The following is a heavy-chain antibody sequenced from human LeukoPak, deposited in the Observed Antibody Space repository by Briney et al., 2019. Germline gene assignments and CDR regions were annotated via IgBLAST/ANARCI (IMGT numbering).Heavy chain of an antibody. J-gene: IGHJ4*02. V-gene: IGHV3-30*18. CDR2: ISYDGSNK. CDR3: AKFPVGAAAGNSYYFDY. Sequence: GGSLRLSCAASGFTFSSYGMHWVRQAPGKGLEWVAVISYDGSNKYYADSVEGRFTISRDNSKNTLYLQMNSLRAEDTAVYYCAKFPVGAAAGNSYYFDYWGQGTLVTVSS. CDR1: GFTFSSYG. D-gene: IGHD6-13*01.